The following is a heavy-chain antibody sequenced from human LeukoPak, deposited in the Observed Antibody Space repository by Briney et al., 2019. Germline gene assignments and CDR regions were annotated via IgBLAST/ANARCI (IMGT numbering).Heavy chain of an antibody. CDR3: AKDKYYGTGTYRELDY. CDR2: ISYDGGNK. CDR1: GFTFKNAW. V-gene: IGHV3-30*18. Sequence: AGGSLRLSCAASGFTFKNAWMSWVRQAPGKGLEWVAVISYDGGNKYYADSVKGRFTISRDNSKNSLYLQMNSLKTEDTALYFCAKDKYYGTGTYRELDYWGQGTLVTVSS. D-gene: IGHD3-10*01. J-gene: IGHJ4*02.